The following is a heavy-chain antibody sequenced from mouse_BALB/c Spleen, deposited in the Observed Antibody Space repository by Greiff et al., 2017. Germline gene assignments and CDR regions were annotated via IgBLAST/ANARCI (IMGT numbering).Heavy chain of an antibody. J-gene: IGHJ2*01. V-gene: IGHV1S81*02. D-gene: IGHD1-1*01. Sequence: VQLQESGAELVKPGASVKLSCKASGYTFTSYWMHWVKQRPGQGLEWIGEINPSNGRTNYNEKFKSKATLTVDKSSSTAYMQLSSLTSEDSAVYYCARSITTVVATRFDYWGQGTTLTVSS. CDR1: GYTFTSYW. CDR2: INPSNGRT. CDR3: ARSITTVVATRFDY.